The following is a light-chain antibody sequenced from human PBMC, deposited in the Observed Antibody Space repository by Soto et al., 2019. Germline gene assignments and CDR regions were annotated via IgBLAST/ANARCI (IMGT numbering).Light chain of an antibody. CDR3: QQSYSTLRT. CDR1: QSISSY. J-gene: IGKJ1*01. CDR2: AAS. Sequence: DIQMTHSPGCICPSXRDSVTIAXXASQSISSYLNWYQQKPGKAPKLLIYAASSLQSGVPSRFSGSGSGTDFTLTISSLQPEDFATYYCQQSYSTLRTFGQGTKVDIK. V-gene: IGKV1-39*01.